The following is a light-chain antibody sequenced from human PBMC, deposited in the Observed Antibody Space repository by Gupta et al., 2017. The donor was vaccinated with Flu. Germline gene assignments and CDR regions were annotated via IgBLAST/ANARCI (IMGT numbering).Light chain of an antibody. J-gene: IGKJ5*01. CDR3: RQYDNPPPYT. CDR1: QDISNY. CDR2: DAS. Sequence: IEGTLSPSSLSAFVVNRVTITCRASQDISNYLNGYQQKQGKAPKLLIYDASNLETGVPSRFSGSGAGTDFTFTISSLQPDEISTFYCRQYDNPPPYTFGQGTQVEIK. V-gene: IGKV1-33*01.